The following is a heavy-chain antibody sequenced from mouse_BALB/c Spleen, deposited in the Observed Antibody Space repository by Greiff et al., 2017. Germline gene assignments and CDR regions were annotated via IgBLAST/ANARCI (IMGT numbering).Heavy chain of an antibody. CDR1: GYSITSDYA. Sequence: DVKLQESGPGLVKPSQSLSLTCTVTGYSITSDYAWNWIRQFPGNKLEWMGYISYSGSTSYNPSLKSRISITRDTSKNQFFLQLNSVTTEDTATYYCASLLLRSYYFDYWGQGTTLTVSS. CDR3: ASLLLRSYYFDY. V-gene: IGHV3-2*02. D-gene: IGHD1-1*01. CDR2: ISYSGST. J-gene: IGHJ2*01.